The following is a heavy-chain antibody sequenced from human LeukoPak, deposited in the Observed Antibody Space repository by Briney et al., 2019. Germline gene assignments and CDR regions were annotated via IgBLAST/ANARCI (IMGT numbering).Heavy chain of an antibody. CDR2: IHIYRGNT. Sequence: ASVKVSCKASGYSSTNYGISWVRQAPGQGLEWMGWIHIYRGNTNHAQKFQGRVTMTTDTSTSTVYMEVRGLRSDDTAMYYCARGVGITVADSFDPWGQGTLVTVSS. CDR1: GYSSTNYG. D-gene: IGHD6-13*01. J-gene: IGHJ5*02. CDR3: ARGVGITVADSFDP. V-gene: IGHV1-18*01.